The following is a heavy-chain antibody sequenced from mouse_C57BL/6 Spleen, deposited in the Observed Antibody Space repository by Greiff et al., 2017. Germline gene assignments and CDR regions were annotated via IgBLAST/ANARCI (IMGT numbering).Heavy chain of an antibody. CDR2: IDPNSGGT. CDR3: ARYWDFDY. Sequence: QVQLQQPGAELVKPGASVKLSCKASGYTFTSYWMHWVKKKTERSLERIGKIDPNSGGTKYNEKFKSKATLTVNKPSSTAYMQLSSLTSENSAVYYCARYWDFDYWGQGTTLTVSS. J-gene: IGHJ2*01. D-gene: IGHD4-1*01. V-gene: IGHV1-72*01. CDR1: GYTFTSYW.